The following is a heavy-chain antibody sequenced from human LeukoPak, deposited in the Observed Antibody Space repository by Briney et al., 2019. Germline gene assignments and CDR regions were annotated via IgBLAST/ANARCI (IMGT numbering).Heavy chain of an antibody. CDR3: TRGGELMNF. Sequence: SETLSLTCTVSGGSVSSGNYYWTWIRQPAGKGLEWIGRIYTSGSTNYNPSLKSRVTISIDASKNQFSLRLSSVTAADTAVYYCTRGGELMNFWGQGTLVTVSS. CDR2: IYTSGST. V-gene: IGHV4-61*02. D-gene: IGHD1-26*01. J-gene: IGHJ4*02. CDR1: GGSVSSGNYY.